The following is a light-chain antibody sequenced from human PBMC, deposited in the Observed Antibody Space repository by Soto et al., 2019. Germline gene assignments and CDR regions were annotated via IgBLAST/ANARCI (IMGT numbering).Light chain of an antibody. J-gene: IGKJ5*01. V-gene: IGKV3-11*01. CDR3: QQHNNWPT. CDR1: QSVSSY. Sequence: EIVMTQSPATLSLSPGERATLTRRASQSVSSYLAWYQQKPGQAPRLLIYDASNRATGIPARFSGSGSGTDFTLTISSLEPEDFAVYFCQQHNNWPTFGQGTRLEIK. CDR2: DAS.